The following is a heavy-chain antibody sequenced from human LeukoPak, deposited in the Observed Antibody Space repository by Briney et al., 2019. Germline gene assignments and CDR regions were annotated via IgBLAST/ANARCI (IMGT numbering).Heavy chain of an antibody. CDR1: GFTFSSYA. D-gene: IGHD3-22*01. CDR2: ISGSGGSS. Sequence: GGSLRLSCAASGFTFSSYAMSWVRQAPGKGLEWVSAISGSGGSSYYADSVKGRFTISRDNSKNTLYLQMNSLRAEDTAVYYCAKDQRITMIVVARNAFDIWGQGTMVTVSS. J-gene: IGHJ3*02. V-gene: IGHV3-23*01. CDR3: AKDQRITMIVVARNAFDI.